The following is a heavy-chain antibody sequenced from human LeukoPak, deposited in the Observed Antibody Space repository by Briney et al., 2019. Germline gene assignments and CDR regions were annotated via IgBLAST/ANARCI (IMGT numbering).Heavy chain of an antibody. V-gene: IGHV1-2*02. Sequence: ASVKVSCKATGYTFPDYYIPWVRQPPGRALDWMGWNKPNRPVTNSAQKFQGRVTMTRDKSISTVFMELKRLTSDDTAVYYCAREPILKAQGYYYYYMDVWGKGTTVTISS. CDR2: NKPNRPVT. CDR1: GYTFPDYY. CDR3: AREPILKAQGYYYYYMDV. J-gene: IGHJ6*03.